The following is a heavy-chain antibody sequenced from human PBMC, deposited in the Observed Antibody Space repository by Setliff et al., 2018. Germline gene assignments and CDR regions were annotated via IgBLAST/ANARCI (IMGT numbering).Heavy chain of an antibody. D-gene: IGHD4-17*01. Sequence: GASVKVSCKASGYTFTGYYMYWVRQAPGQGLEWMGRINPSSGATIYAQKFQGRVTMTSDTSISTAYMELRSLRSDDTAMYYCARDLSTTVMTRSWYYFDYWGQGTLVTVSS. V-gene: IGHV1-2*06. CDR1: GYTFTGYY. J-gene: IGHJ4*02. CDR2: INPSSGAT. CDR3: ARDLSTTVMTRSWYYFDY.